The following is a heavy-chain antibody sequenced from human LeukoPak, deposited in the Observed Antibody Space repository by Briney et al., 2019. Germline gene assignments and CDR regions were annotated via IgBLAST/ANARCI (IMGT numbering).Heavy chain of an antibody. CDR1: GFIFSSYG. D-gene: IGHD5-18*01. Sequence: GGSLRLSCAASGFIFSSYGMNWVRQAPGKGLEWVSSISSSSSYIYYADSVKGRFTISRDNAKNSLYLQMNSLRAEDTAVYYCARDLTANNDYWGQGTLVTVSS. J-gene: IGHJ4*02. CDR2: ISSSSSYI. V-gene: IGHV3-21*01. CDR3: ARDLTANNDY.